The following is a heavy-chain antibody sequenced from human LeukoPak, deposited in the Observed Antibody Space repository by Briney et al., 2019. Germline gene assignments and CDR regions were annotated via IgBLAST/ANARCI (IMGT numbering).Heavy chain of an antibody. V-gene: IGHV1-46*01. CDR1: GYTFTSYY. J-gene: IGHJ6*03. CDR3: ALKGDCGGDCYPAQDYYYYYYMDV. Sequence: ASVKVSCEASGYTFTSYYMHWVRQAPGQGLEWMGIINPSGGSTSYAQKFQGRVTMTRDMSTSTVYMELSSLRSEDTAVYYCALKGDCGGDCYPAQDYYYYYYMDVWGKGTTVTVSS. CDR2: INPSGGST. D-gene: IGHD2-21*02.